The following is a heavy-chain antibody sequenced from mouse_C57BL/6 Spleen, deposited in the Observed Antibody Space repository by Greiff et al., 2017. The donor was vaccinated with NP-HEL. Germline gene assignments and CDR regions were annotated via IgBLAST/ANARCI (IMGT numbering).Heavy chain of an antibody. V-gene: IGHV10-1*01. Sequence: DVQLVESGGGLVQPKGSLKLSCAASGFSFNTYAMNWVRQAPGKGLEWVARIRSKSNNYATYYADSVKDRFTISRDDSESMLYLQMNNLKTEDTAMYYCVRHFHYAMDYWGQGTSVTVSS. J-gene: IGHJ4*01. CDR1: GFSFNTYA. CDR2: IRSKSNNYAT. CDR3: VRHFHYAMDY.